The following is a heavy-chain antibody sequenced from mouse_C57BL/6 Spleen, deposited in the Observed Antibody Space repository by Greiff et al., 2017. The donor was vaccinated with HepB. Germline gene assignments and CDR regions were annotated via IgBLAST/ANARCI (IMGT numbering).Heavy chain of an antibody. CDR1: GYTFTSYW. CDR3: ARWGTTVVATDYFDY. Sequence: QVQLQQPGAELVRPGSSVKLSWKASGYTFTSYWMHWVKQRPIQGLEWIGNIDPSDSETHYNQKFKDKATLTVDKSSSTAYMQLSSLTSEDSAVYYCARWGTTVVATDYFDYWGQGTTLTVSS. CDR2: IDPSDSET. D-gene: IGHD1-1*01. J-gene: IGHJ2*01. V-gene: IGHV1-52*01.